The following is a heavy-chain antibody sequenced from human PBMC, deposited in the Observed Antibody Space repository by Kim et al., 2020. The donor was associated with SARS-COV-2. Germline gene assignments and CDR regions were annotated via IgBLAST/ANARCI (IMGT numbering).Heavy chain of an antibody. D-gene: IGHD1-26*01. J-gene: IGHJ4*02. CDR3: AREVGYSGSSLDY. V-gene: IGHV3-48*03. Sequence: YAGSVKGRFTISRDNAKNSLYLQMNSLRAEDTAVYYCAREVGYSGSSLDYWGQGTLVTVSS.